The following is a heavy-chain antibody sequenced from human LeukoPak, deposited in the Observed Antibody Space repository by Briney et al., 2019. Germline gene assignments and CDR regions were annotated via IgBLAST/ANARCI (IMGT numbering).Heavy chain of an antibody. V-gene: IGHV3-64*01. CDR3: ARDHYYDSSGYYPRYYYYMDV. J-gene: IGHJ6*03. CDR1: GFTFSSYA. D-gene: IGHD3-22*01. CDR2: ISSNGGST. Sequence: GGSLRLSCAASGFTFSSYAMHWDRQAPGKGLEYVSAISSNGGSTYYANSVKGRFTISRDNSKNTLYLQMGSLRAEDMAVYYCARDHYYDSSGYYPRYYYYMDVWGKGTTVTVSS.